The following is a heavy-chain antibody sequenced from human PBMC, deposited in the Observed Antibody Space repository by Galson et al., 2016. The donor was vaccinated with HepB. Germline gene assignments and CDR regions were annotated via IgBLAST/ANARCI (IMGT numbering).Heavy chain of an antibody. CDR2: IYSGGYT. CDR3: ARSYYDFWSGLGY. CDR1: GFTFRSYA. D-gene: IGHD3-3*01. Sequence: LRLSCAASGFTFRSYAMHWVRQAPGQGLQWVSVIYSGGYTYYADSVKGRFTISRDESKNTVYFQMNSLRAEDTALYYCARSYYDFWSGLGYWGQGTLVTVSS. V-gene: IGHV3-53*01. J-gene: IGHJ4*02.